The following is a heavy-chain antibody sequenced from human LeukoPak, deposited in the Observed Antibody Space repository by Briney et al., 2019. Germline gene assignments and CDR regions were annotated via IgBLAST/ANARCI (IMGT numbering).Heavy chain of an antibody. Sequence: SETLSLTCTVSGGSISSSDYYWGWIRQPPGKGLEWIGSIYYSGSTYYNPSLKSRVTLSLDTSKNQFSLKLSSVTAADTAVYYCARHILTGFDPWGQGTLVTVSS. CDR3: ARHILTGFDP. D-gene: IGHD3-9*01. J-gene: IGHJ5*02. CDR2: IYYSGST. CDR1: GGSISSSDYY. V-gene: IGHV4-39*01.